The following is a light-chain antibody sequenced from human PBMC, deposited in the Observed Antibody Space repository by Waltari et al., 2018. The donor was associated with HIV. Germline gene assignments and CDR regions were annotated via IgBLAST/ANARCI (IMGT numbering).Light chain of an antibody. CDR3: QSYDNSLSAWV. CDR1: SSNLGLGYD. J-gene: IGLJ3*02. V-gene: IGLV1-40*01. CDR2: DNI. Sequence: QSVLTQPPSVSGAPGQRVTISCTGSSSNLGLGYDVQWYQQLPGTAPKLLVYDNINPPSGVPARFSVSNSGISASLAITGLQAEDEANYYCQSYDNSLSAWVFGGGTKVTVL.